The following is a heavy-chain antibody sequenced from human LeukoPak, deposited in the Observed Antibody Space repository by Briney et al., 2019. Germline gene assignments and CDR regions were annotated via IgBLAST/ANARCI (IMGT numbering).Heavy chain of an antibody. CDR3: AREFGVPAAFY. CDR2: IKQDGSEK. CDR1: GFTFSSYW. J-gene: IGHJ4*02. V-gene: IGHV3-7*01. Sequence: GGSLRLSCAASGFTFSSYWMSWVRQAPGKGLEWEANIKQDGSEKYYVDSVKGRFTISRDNAKNSLYLQMNSLRAEDTAVYYCAREFGVPAAFYWGQGTLVTVSS. D-gene: IGHD2-2*01.